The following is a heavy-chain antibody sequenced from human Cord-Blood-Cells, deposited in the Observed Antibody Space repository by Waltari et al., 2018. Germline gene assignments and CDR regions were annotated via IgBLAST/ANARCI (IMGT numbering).Heavy chain of an antibody. V-gene: IGHV4-34*01. CDR1: GGSFSGYY. CDR2: SNQRGST. D-gene: IGHD3-22*01. J-gene: IGHJ4*02. Sequence: QVQLQQWGAGLLKPSETLSLTCAVYGGSFSGYYWSWIRQPPGKGLAWIGESNQRGSTNSNPSLKGRFTISVDPSKNQFSLKLSSVTAADTAVYYCARGDDSSGYSTFDYWGQGTLVTVSS. CDR3: ARGDDSSGYSTFDY.